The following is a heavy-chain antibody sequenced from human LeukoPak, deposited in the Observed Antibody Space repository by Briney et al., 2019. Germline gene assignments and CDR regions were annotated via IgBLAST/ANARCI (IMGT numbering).Heavy chain of an antibody. CDR3: ATFITFYYGSGSYDYYFDY. CDR2: ISSSSSYI. Sequence: PGGSLRLSCAASGFTFSSNAMSWVRQAPGKGLEWVSSISSSSSYIYYADSVKGRFTISRDNAKNSLYLQMNSLRAGDTAVYYCATFITFYYGSGSYDYYFDYWGQGTLVTVSS. V-gene: IGHV3-21*01. CDR1: GFTFSSNA. D-gene: IGHD3-10*01. J-gene: IGHJ4*02.